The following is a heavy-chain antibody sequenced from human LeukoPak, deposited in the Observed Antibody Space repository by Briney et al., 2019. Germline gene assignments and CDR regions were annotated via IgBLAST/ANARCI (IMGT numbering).Heavy chain of an antibody. V-gene: IGHV4-38-2*01. J-gene: IGHJ4*02. Sequence: PSETLSLTCAVYGGSFSGYYWGWIRQPPGKGLEWIGSIYHSGRTFYNPSLKSRVTISVDTSKNQFSLKLNSVTAADTAVYYCARGFRGDNFDYWGQGTLVTVSS. CDR2: IYHSGRT. CDR1: GGSFSGYY. CDR3: ARGFRGDNFDY. D-gene: IGHD7-27*01.